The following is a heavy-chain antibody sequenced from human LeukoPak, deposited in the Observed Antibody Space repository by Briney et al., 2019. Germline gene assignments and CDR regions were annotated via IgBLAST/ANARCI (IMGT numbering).Heavy chain of an antibody. CDR2: INHSGST. D-gene: IGHD6-6*01. CDR3: ARGRLVSSQPFDY. V-gene: IGHV4-34*01. J-gene: IGHJ4*02. CDR1: GGSFSGYY. Sequence: PSETLSLTCAVYGGSFSGYYWSWIRRPPGKGLEWIGEINHSGSTNYNPSLKSRVTISADTSKNQFSLKLSSVTAADTAVYYCARGRLVSSQPFDYWGQGTLVTVSS.